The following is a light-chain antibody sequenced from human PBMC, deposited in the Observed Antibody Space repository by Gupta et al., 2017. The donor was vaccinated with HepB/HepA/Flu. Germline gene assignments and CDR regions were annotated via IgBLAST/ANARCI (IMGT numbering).Light chain of an antibody. CDR1: SSDVGSYNR. CDR2: VVS. Sequence: VTISCTGTSSDVGSYNRVSWYQQPPGTAPKLMIYVVSNRPSGVPDRFSGSKSGNTASLTISGLQAEDEADYYCSSYTSSSTLVFGTGTKVTVL. CDR3: SSYTSSSTLV. V-gene: IGLV2-18*02. J-gene: IGLJ1*01.